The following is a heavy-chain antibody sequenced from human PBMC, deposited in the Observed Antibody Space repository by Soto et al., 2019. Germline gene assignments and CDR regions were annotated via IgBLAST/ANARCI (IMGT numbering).Heavy chain of an antibody. V-gene: IGHV3-15*01. D-gene: IGHD2-15*01. J-gene: IGHJ4*02. Sequence: GGSLRLSCAASGFTFSNVWLSWVRQGPGKGLEWLGRIKSRTENETTDYATPARGRFIISRDDSKNMLYLQLNSVKSEDTGVYISVTVMPQANSGFDNWGQGTPVTVSS. CDR1: GFTFSNVW. CDR2: IKSRTENETT. CDR3: VTVMPQANSGFDN.